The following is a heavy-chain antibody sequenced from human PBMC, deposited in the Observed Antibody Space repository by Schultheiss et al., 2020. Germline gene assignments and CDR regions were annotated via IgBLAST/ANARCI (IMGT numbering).Heavy chain of an antibody. J-gene: IGHJ6*02. CDR3: AQEGSAGTSSGYFYYYGMDV. CDR2: IKQGGSER. CDR1: GFTFSTHW. V-gene: IGHV3-7*01. Sequence: GESLKISCAASGFTFSTHWMSWVRQAPGKGLEWVANIKQGGSERFYVDSVKGRFTISRDNAKNSLYLQMNSLRAEDTAVYYCAQEGSAGTSSGYFYYYGMDVWGQGTTVTVSS. D-gene: IGHD6-13*01.